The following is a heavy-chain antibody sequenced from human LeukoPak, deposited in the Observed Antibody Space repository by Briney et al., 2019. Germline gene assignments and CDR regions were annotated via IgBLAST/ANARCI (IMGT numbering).Heavy chain of an antibody. CDR1: GFTFSSNW. CDR3: ATFVGIAAG. J-gene: IGHJ4*02. CDR2: ISSDGSSA. V-gene: IGHV3-74*01. Sequence: GGSLRLSCAVSGFTFSSNWMYWVRQAPGKGLVWVSRISSDGSSATYADSVKGRFTNSRDNAKNTLYLQMNSLRAEDTAVYYCATFVGIAAGWGQGTLVTVSS. D-gene: IGHD6-13*01.